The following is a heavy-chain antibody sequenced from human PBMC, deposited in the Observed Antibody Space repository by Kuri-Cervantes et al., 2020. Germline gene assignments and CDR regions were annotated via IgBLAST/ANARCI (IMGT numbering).Heavy chain of an antibody. D-gene: IGHD2-2*01. J-gene: IGHJ6*03. CDR1: GYTFTGYY. Sequence: ASVKVSCKASGYTFTGYYMHWVRQAPGQGLEWMGWINPNSGGTNYAQKVQGWVTMTRDTSISTAYMELSRLRSDDTAVYYCARDSSRGYMDVWGKGTTVTVSS. CDR3: ARDSSRGYMDV. CDR2: INPNSGGT. V-gene: IGHV1-2*04.